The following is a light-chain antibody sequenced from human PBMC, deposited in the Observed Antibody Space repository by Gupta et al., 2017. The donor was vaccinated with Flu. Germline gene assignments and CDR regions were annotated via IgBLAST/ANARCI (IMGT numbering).Light chain of an antibody. CDR1: QSVSSD. Sequence: EIVMTQSPATLSLSPGERATLSCRASQSVSSDLAWYQQKFGQAPRLLIYGASTRATGVPARFSGSGSGTDFTLTISSRQSEDFALYYCQHYHNWPPWTFGQGTKVEV. CDR3: QHYHNWPPWT. CDR2: GAS. J-gene: IGKJ1*01. V-gene: IGKV3-15*01.